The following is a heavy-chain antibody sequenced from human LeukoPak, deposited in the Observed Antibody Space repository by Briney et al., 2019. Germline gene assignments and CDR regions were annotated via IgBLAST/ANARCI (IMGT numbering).Heavy chain of an antibody. J-gene: IGHJ4*02. CDR3: ARGPYDSSGYYFGFDY. CDR2: IYHSGST. CDR1: GYSISSGYY. V-gene: IGHV4-38-2*01. D-gene: IGHD3-22*01. Sequence: PPETLSLTCAVSGYSISSGYYWGWIRQPPGKGLEWIGSIYHSGSTYYNPSLKSRVTISVDTSKNQFSLKLSSVTAADTAVYYCARGPYDSSGYYFGFDYWGQGTLVTVSS.